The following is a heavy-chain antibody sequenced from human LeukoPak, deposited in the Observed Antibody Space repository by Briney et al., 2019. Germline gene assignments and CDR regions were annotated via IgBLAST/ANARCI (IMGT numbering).Heavy chain of an antibody. Sequence: ASVKVSCKASGYTFTSYGISWVRQAPGQGLEWMGWINPNSGGTNYAQKFQGRVTMTRDTSISTAYMELSRLRSDDTAVYYCARGGLDTAMACDYWGQGTLVTVSS. V-gene: IGHV1-2*02. CDR1: GYTFTSYG. J-gene: IGHJ4*02. CDR3: ARGGLDTAMACDY. CDR2: INPNSGGT. D-gene: IGHD5-18*01.